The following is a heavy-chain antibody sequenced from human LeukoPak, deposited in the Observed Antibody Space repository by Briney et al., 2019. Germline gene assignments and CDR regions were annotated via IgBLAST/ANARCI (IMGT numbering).Heavy chain of an antibody. CDR3: ARDDYDAFDI. J-gene: IGHJ3*02. CDR2: IYYSGST. D-gene: IGHD4-11*01. Sequence: PSETLSLTCIVSGYSISSGYYWGWIRQPPGKGLEWIGSIYYSGSTYYNPSLKSRVTISVDTSKNQFSLKLSSVTAADTAVYYCARDDYDAFDIWGQGTMVTVSS. CDR1: GYSISSGYY. V-gene: IGHV4-38-2*02.